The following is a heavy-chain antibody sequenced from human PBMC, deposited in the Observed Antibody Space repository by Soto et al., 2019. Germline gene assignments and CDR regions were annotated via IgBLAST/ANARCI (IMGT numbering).Heavy chain of an antibody. CDR3: WRHDKTALPPLDS. Sequence: QVHLVQSGAEVKSPGSAVKVSCKVSGAGDTFSNYVLNWMRQAPGQGLEWMGGTIPAFGTANYAQKFQGRVTITSETSTTTAYMELSSLRSDDTAVYYCWRHDKTALPPLDSWGQGTLVSVSS. CDR2: TIPAFGTA. V-gene: IGHV1-69*06. J-gene: IGHJ4*02. D-gene: IGHD1-1*01. CDR1: GAGDTFSNYV.